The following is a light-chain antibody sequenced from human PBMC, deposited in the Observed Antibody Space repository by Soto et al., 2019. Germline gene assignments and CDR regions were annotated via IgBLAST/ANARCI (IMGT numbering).Light chain of an antibody. CDR3: QQYGSSPFT. Sequence: EIVXTQSPGTLSLSPGERATLSCRASQSVSSGYLAWYQQKPGQAPRLLIYGASSRATGIPDRFSGSGSGTDFTLTISRMEPEDFAVYYCQQYGSSPFTFGPGTKVDIK. J-gene: IGKJ3*01. CDR1: QSVSSGY. V-gene: IGKV3-20*01. CDR2: GAS.